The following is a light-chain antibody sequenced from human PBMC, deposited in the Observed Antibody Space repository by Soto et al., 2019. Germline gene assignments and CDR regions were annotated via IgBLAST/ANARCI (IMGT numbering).Light chain of an antibody. CDR1: QSVGSAY. Sequence: IVLTQSPGTLSLSPGERATLSCRASQSVGSAYLAWYQHKPGQAPRLLIYGASSRATGIPDRISGSGSGTDVTLTISRLEPEEFAVYYCQQYGRSRWTFGQGTKVEAK. V-gene: IGKV3-20*01. CDR3: QQYGRSRWT. J-gene: IGKJ1*01. CDR2: GAS.